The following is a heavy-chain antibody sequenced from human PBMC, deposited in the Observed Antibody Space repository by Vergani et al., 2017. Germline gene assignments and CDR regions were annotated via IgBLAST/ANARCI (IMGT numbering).Heavy chain of an antibody. CDR3: ARIRRRGRSGYDIFDF. V-gene: IGHV2-70*01. J-gene: IGHJ4*02. Sequence: QVTLRESGPALVKPTQTLTLPCTFSGFSILTSEMCVSWIRQRPGKDLEWLALIHWNDNKYFNTSLKTRLTISKDASKNQVVLTMTNMDPVDTATYYCARIRRRGRSGYDIFDFWGQGILVTVAS. CDR1: GFSILTSEMC. CDR2: IHWNDNK. D-gene: IGHD5-12*01.